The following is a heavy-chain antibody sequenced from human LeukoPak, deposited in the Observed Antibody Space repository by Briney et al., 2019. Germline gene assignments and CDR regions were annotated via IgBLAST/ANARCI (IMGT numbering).Heavy chain of an antibody. Sequence: SETLSLTCTVSGGSISSSSYYWSWIRQPAGKGLEWIGRIYTSGSTNYNPSLKSRVTMSVDTSKNQFSLKLSSVTAADTAVYYCARGRDYYYDSSGPFDYWGQGTLVTVSS. V-gene: IGHV4-61*02. CDR2: IYTSGST. J-gene: IGHJ4*02. D-gene: IGHD3-22*01. CDR1: GGSISSSSYY. CDR3: ARGRDYYYDSSGPFDY.